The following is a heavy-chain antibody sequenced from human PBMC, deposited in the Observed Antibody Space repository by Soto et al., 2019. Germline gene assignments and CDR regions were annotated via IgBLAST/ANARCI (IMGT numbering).Heavy chain of an antibody. D-gene: IGHD6-13*01. CDR1: GFTFSSYA. V-gene: IGHV3-64D*06. Sequence: GGSLRLSCAASGFTFSSYAMHWVRQAPGKGLEYVSAISSNGGSTYYADSVKGRFTISRDNSKNTLYLQMSSLRAEDTAVYYCVKPQMVGPFDYWGQGTLVTVSS. CDR2: ISSNGGST. J-gene: IGHJ4*02. CDR3: VKPQMVGPFDY.